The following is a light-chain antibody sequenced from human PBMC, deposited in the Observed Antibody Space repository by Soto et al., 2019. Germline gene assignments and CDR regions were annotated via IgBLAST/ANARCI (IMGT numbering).Light chain of an antibody. Sequence: EIVMTQSPLSLPVTPGEPASISCRSSQSLLHSNGNKYLAWYLQMPGQSPQLLIYLGSNRASGVPDRFSGSGSGTDFTLKISRVEAEDVGVYYCMQVLQIPFTFGQGTKLEIK. CDR3: MQVLQIPFT. J-gene: IGKJ2*01. CDR1: QSLLHSNGNKY. V-gene: IGKV2-28*01. CDR2: LGS.